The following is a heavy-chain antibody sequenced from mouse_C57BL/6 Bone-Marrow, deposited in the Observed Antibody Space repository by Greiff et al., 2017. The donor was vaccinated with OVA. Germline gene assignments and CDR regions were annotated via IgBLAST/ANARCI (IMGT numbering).Heavy chain of an antibody. CDR2: IDPSDSYT. CDR1: GYTFTSYW. V-gene: IGHV1-69*01. CDR3: ARGSPGIAY. J-gene: IGHJ3*01. Sequence: QVQLKQPGAELVMPGASVKLSCKASGYTFTSYWMHWVKQRPGQGLEWIGEIDPSDSYTNYNQKFKGKSTLTVDKSSSTAYMQLSSLTSEDSAVYYCARGSPGIAYWGQGTLVTVSA.